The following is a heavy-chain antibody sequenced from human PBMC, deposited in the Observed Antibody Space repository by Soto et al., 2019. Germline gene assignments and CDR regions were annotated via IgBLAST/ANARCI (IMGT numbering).Heavy chain of an antibody. Sequence: QVQLQESGPGLVKPSQTLSLTCTVSGGSISSGGYYWSWVRQHPGKGLEWIGYIYYSGSTYYNPSLKSRVTISVDTSKNQFSLKLSSVTAADTAVYYCARGLRAAAENWFDPWGQGTLVTVSS. D-gene: IGHD6-13*01. V-gene: IGHV4-31*03. CDR3: ARGLRAAAENWFDP. J-gene: IGHJ5*02. CDR2: IYYSGST. CDR1: GGSISSGGYY.